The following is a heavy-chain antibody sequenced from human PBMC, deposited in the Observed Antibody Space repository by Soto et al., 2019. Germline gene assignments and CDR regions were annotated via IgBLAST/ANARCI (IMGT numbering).Heavy chain of an antibody. D-gene: IGHD4-17*01. Sequence: QVQLVESGGGVVQPGTSLRLSCEASGFTFSGFGMHWVRQAPGKGLEWVAVIWYDGSKKYYADCVKGRFTISRDNYKNALYLQMNSLRAEDTAVYYCARGRGGSYGGNSAHFDIWGQGTLVTVSS. CDR2: IWYDGSKK. CDR3: ARGRGGSYGGNSAHFDI. J-gene: IGHJ3*02. V-gene: IGHV3-33*01. CDR1: GFTFSGFG.